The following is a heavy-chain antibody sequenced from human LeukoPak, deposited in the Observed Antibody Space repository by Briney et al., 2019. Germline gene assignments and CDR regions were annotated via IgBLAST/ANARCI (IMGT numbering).Heavy chain of an antibody. J-gene: IGHJ6*03. V-gene: IGHV4-59*12. Sequence: SETLSLTCTVSGGSISSYYWSWIRQPPGKGLEWIGYIYYSGSTNYNPSLKSRVTISVDTSKNQFSLKLSSVTAADTAVYYCARRGYSYGNYYYYYYMDVWGKGTTVTVSS. CDR3: ARRGYSYGNYYYYYYMDV. D-gene: IGHD5-18*01. CDR2: IYYSGST. CDR1: GGSISSYY.